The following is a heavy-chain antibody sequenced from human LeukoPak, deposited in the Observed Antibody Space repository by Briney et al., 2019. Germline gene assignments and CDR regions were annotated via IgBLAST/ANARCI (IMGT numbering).Heavy chain of an antibody. CDR2: IIPILGIA. Sequence: SVRLSRKASGGTFSSYAIGWVRQAPGQGLEWMGRIIPILGIANYAQKFQGRVTITADKSTSTAYMELSSLRSEDTAVYYCARGLTTVTKYYYYYGMDVWGEG. CDR3: ARGLTTVTKYYYYYGMDV. CDR1: GGTFSSYA. J-gene: IGHJ6*01. D-gene: IGHD4-17*01. V-gene: IGHV1-69*04.